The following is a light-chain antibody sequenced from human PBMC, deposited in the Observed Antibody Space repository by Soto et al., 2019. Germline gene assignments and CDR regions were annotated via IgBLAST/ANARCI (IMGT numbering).Light chain of an antibody. Sequence: QSVLTQPASVSGSPGQSITISCTGTSSGVGGYNYVSWYQQHPGKAPKPMIYDVSNRPSGVSNRFSGSKSGNTASLTISGLQAEDEADYYCSSYTSSSTPYVFGTGTKVTVL. CDR1: SSGVGGYNY. CDR2: DVS. CDR3: SSYTSSSTPYV. J-gene: IGLJ1*01. V-gene: IGLV2-14*01.